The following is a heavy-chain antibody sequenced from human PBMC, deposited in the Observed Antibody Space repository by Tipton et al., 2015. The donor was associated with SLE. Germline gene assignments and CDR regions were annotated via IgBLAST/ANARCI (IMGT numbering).Heavy chain of an antibody. CDR2: IRYDGSNK. D-gene: IGHD5-18*01. V-gene: IGHV3-30*02. J-gene: IGHJ4*02. CDR1: GFTFSSYG. CDR3: AKDRSRGYSYGQKDY. Sequence: GSLRLSCAASGFTFSSYGMHWVRQAPGKGLEWVAFIRYDGSNKYYADSVKGRFTISRDNSKNTLYLQMNSLRAEDTAVYYCAKDRSRGYSYGQKDYWGQGTLVTVSS.